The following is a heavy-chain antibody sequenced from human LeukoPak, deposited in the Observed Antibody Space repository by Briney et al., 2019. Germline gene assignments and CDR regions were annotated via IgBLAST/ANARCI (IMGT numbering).Heavy chain of an antibody. V-gene: IGHV4-34*01. CDR3: ASDLRGIAVAGAGGSSFGY. J-gene: IGHJ4*02. Sequence: KPSETLSLTCAVYGGSFSGYSWSWIRQPPGKGLEWIGEINHRGSTTYNPSLTSRVTISVDTSKKQFSLKLNSVTAADTAVYYCASDLRGIAVAGAGGSSFGYWGQGTLVTVSS. CDR1: GGSFSGYS. D-gene: IGHD6-19*01. CDR2: INHRGST.